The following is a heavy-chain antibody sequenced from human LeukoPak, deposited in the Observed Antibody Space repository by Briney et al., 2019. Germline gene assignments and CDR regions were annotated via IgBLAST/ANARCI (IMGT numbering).Heavy chain of an antibody. CDR2: IQYDGSNK. V-gene: IGHV3-30*02. CDR3: AKDRAPGNYDSTYMDV. CDR1: GFTFSSYG. Sequence: GGSLRLSCAASGFTFSSYGMHWVRQAPGKGLEWVTFIQYDGSNKYYADSVKGRFTISRDNSKSTLNLQMNSLRAEDTAVYYCAKDRAPGNYDSTYMDVWGKGTTVTIPS. J-gene: IGHJ6*03. D-gene: IGHD3-16*01.